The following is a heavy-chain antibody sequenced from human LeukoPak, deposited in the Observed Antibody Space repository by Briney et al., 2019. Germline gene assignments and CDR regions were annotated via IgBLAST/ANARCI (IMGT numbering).Heavy chain of an antibody. D-gene: IGHD6-13*01. CDR1: GFTFSSHS. Sequence: PGGSLRLSCSASGFTFSSHSVHWVRQDPGKGLEFVSAISSNGGSTYYANSVKGRFTISRDNSKNTLYLQMGSLRAEDTAVYYCVRGGSTSSGDWFDPWGQGTLVTVSS. V-gene: IGHV3-64D*06. CDR2: ISSNGGST. CDR3: VRGGSTSSGDWFDP. J-gene: IGHJ5*02.